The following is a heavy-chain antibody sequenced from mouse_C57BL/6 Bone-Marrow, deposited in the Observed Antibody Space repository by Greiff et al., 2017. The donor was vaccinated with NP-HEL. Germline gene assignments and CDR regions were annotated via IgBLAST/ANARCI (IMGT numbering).Heavy chain of an antibody. D-gene: IGHD2-3*01. CDR1: GYTFTDYE. J-gene: IGHJ4*01. Sequence: QVQLQQSGAELVRPGASVTLSCKASGYTFTDYEMHWVKQTPVHGLEWIGAIDPETGGTAYNQKFKGKAILTADNSSSTAYMELRSLTSEDSAVYYCTRGWLLPPYYYAMDYWGQGTSVTVSS. CDR2: IDPETGGT. CDR3: TRGWLLPPYYYAMDY. V-gene: IGHV1-15*01.